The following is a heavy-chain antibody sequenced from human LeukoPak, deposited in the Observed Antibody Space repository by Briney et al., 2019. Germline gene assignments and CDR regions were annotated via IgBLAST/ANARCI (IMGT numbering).Heavy chain of an antibody. CDR3: ARHTYDYVWGSYRYTNY. Sequence: SETLSLTCAVSGYSISSGYYWGWIRQPPGKGQEWIGSIYHSGSTYYNPSLKSRVTISVDTSKNQFSLKLSSVTAADTAVYYCARHTYDYVWGSYRYTNYWGQGTLVTVSS. CDR2: IYHSGST. CDR1: GYSISSGYY. J-gene: IGHJ4*02. V-gene: IGHV4-38-2*01. D-gene: IGHD3-16*02.